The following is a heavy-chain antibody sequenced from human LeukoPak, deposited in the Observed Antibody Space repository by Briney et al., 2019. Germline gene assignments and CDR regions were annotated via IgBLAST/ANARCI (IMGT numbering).Heavy chain of an antibody. CDR3: ARRENHYYDSSGYYDY. Sequence: SKTLSLTCTVSGGSISSYYWSWIRQPPGKGLEVIGYIYYSGSTNYNPSLKSRVTISVDTSKNQFSLKLSSVTAADTAVYYCARRENHYYDSSGYYDYWGQGTLVTVSS. CDR2: IYYSGST. CDR1: GGSISSYY. V-gene: IGHV4-59*08. J-gene: IGHJ4*02. D-gene: IGHD3-22*01.